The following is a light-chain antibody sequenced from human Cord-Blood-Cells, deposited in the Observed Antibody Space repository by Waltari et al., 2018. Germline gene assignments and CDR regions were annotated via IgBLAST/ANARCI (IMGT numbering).Light chain of an antibody. J-gene: IGLJ3*02. CDR3: QSYDSSLSGSV. V-gene: IGLV1-40*01. Sequence: QSVLTQPPSVSGAPGQRVTISCTGSSSTIGAGYDVHWYQQLPGTAPKLLIYGNSKRPSGCPDRFSCTKSGTSASLAIAGLQAEDEADYYCQSYDSSLSGSVFGGGTKLTVL. CDR1: SSTIGAGYD. CDR2: GNS.